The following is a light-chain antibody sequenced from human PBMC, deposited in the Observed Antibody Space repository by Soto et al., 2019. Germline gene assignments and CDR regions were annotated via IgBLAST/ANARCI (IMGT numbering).Light chain of an antibody. CDR3: QVWESRREQV. CDR1: NIGSKS. CDR2: NDH. V-gene: IGLV3-21*01. Sequence: SYELTQPPSVSVAPTETATVTCGGSNIGSKSVHWYQQKPGQAPVLVIYNDHDRPSGIPERFFGSNSGDTATLTISTVEAGDEADYFCQVWESRREQVFGGGTKLTVL. J-gene: IGLJ2*01.